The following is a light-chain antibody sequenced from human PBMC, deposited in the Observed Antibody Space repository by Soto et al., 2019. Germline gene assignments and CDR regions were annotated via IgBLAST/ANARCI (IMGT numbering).Light chain of an antibody. J-gene: IGKJ4*01. CDR2: GAS. CDR1: QSVSSSY. CDR3: HRNVSPPRPL. Sequence: EIVLTQSPGTLSLSPGERATLSCRASQSVSSSYLAWYQQKPGQAPRLLIYGASSRATGIPDRFSGSGSGTTLLSPSADRELEDFQGFSCHRNVSPPRPLFGGGTRWRSN. V-gene: IGKV3-20*01.